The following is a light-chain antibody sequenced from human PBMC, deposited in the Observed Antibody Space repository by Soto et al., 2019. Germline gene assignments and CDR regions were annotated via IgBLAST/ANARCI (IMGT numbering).Light chain of an antibody. CDR3: QQYKNWPWT. Sequence: EIEMTQFPDTLSVSKGERATLSCRASHIVSSNLAWYQHKAGQAPRLLIYGASTRATGIPARFSGSGSGTEFSLTISSLQSEDFAVYYCQQYKNWPWTFGQGTIVDIK. J-gene: IGKJ1*01. CDR1: HIVSSN. V-gene: IGKV3-15*01. CDR2: GAS.